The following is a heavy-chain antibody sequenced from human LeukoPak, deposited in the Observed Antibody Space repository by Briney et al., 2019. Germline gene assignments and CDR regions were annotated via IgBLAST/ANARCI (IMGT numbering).Heavy chain of an antibody. V-gene: IGHV4-61*08. CDR1: GGSISSGDYY. Sequence: NTSQTLSLTCTVSGGSISSGDYYWSWIRQPPGKGLEWIGYIYYSGSTNYNPSLKSRVTISVDTSKNQFSLKLSSVTAADTAVYYCARDFYGSGSPTPGYWGQGTLVTVSS. CDR3: ARDFYGSGSPTPGY. CDR2: IYYSGST. J-gene: IGHJ4*02. D-gene: IGHD3-10*01.